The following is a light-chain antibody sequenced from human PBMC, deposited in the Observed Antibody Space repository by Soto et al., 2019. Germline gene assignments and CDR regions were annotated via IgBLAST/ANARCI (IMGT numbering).Light chain of an antibody. CDR2: DAS. CDR3: QQRTNWIT. Sequence: ETVLTQSPAPLSLSPGERATLSCSVSQNVSRYLAWYQQKAGQAPRLLISDASTRSTGITDRFSSSGSGTDFDLNISTPEPEDCAVYYCQQRTNWITFGGGTKVEIK. V-gene: IGKV3-11*01. J-gene: IGKJ4*01. CDR1: QNVSRY.